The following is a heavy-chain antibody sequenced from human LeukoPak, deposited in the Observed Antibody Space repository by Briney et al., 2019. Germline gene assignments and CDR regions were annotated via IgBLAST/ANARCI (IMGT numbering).Heavy chain of an antibody. CDR1: GFSRGKARMG. J-gene: IGHJ4*02. Sequence: SGPVLLNPTATLTLTCTVSGFSRGKARMGVSWIRQPPGKALEWLSHIFSNDEKSYSTSLKSRLTISKDTSKGQVVLTMTNMDPVDTATYYCALTLSSVPNFDYWGQGTLVTVSS. D-gene: IGHD3-9*01. CDR2: IFSNDEK. CDR3: ALTLSSVPNFDY. V-gene: IGHV2-26*01.